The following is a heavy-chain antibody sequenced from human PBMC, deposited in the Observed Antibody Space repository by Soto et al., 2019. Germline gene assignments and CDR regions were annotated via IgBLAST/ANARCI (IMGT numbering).Heavy chain of an antibody. CDR3: AKALYGGFTY. V-gene: IGHV3-23*01. Sequence: EVRLLESGGGLVQPGGSLRLTCAASGFTFSVYAMSWVRQAPGKGLEWVSGISGSGDSTHYADSVKGRFTVSRDNSKRMLYLQTDSLSAEGTAIYYCAKALYGGFTYWGQGTLVTFSS. J-gene: IGHJ4*02. CDR1: GFTFSVYA. D-gene: IGHD3-10*01. CDR2: ISGSGDST.